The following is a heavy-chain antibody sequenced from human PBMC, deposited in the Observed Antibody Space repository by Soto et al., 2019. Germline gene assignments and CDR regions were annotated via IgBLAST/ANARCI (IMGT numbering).Heavy chain of an antibody. J-gene: IGHJ4*02. D-gene: IGHD2-8*02. CDR2: IDPSDSQT. V-gene: IGHV5-10-1*01. Sequence: GESLKISWKGSGYSFAGYWITWVRQKPGKGLEWMGRIDPSDSQTYYSPSFRGHVTVSVTKSITTVFLQWSSLRASDTAMYYCARQIYDSDTGPNFQYYFDSWGQGTPVTVSS. CDR3: ARQIYDSDTGPNFQYYFDS. CDR1: GYSFAGYW.